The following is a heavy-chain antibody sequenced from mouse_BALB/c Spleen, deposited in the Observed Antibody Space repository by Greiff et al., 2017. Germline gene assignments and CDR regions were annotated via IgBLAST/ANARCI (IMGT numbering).Heavy chain of an antibody. D-gene: IGHD2-10*01. Sequence: QVQLQQPGAELVKPGASVKLSCKASGYTFTSYWMHWVKQRPGQGLEWIGEINPSNGRTNYNEKFKSKATLTVDKSSSTAYMQLSRLTSEDSAVYYCARPYRFAYWGQGTLVTVSA. CDR2: INPSNGRT. V-gene: IGHV1S81*02. J-gene: IGHJ3*01. CDR3: ARPYRFAY. CDR1: GYTFTSYW.